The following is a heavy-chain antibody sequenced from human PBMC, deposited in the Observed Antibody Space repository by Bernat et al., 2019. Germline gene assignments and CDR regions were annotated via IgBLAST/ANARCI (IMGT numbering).Heavy chain of an antibody. CDR1: GGSFSGYY. J-gene: IGHJ4*02. D-gene: IGHD6-13*01. V-gene: IGHV4-34*01. CDR3: ARVQGQQRMFDY. Sequence: QVQLQQWGAGLLKPSETLSLTCAVYGGSFSGYYWSWIRQPPGKGLEWIGEINHSGSTNYNPSLKSRVTLSVDTSKNQFSLKLSSVTAADTAVYYCARVQGQQRMFDYWGQGTLVTVSS. CDR2: INHSGST.